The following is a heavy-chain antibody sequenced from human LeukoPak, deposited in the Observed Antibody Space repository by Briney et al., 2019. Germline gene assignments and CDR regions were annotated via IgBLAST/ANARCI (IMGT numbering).Heavy chain of an antibody. CDR1: GGSISSYY. J-gene: IGHJ4*02. CDR3: AREGYDYGDYYFDY. D-gene: IGHD4-17*01. V-gene: IGHV4-4*07. CDR2: IYTSGST. Sequence: PSETLSLTCAVSGGSISSYYWSWIRQSAGKGLEWIGRIYTSGSTNYNPSLKSRVTMSVDTSKNQFSLKLSSVTAADTAVYYCAREGYDYGDYYFDYWGQGTLVTVSS.